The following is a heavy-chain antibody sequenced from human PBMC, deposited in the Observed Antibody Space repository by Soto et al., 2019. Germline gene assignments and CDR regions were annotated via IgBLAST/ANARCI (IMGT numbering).Heavy chain of an antibody. D-gene: IGHD2-21*02. CDR1: GGFVTSGSYY. V-gene: IGHV4-34*01. CDR2: MSHSGGT. CDR3: ARVERVTATTVVDAFDI. Sequence: QVQLQQWGAGLLKPSETLSLTCAVYGGFVTSGSYYWSWIRPPPGKGLEWIGEMSHSGGTHFNPSLKSRVTISVDTSKNQFTLKMSSVTAADTALYYCARVERVTATTVVDAFDIWGPGTMVTVSS. J-gene: IGHJ3*02.